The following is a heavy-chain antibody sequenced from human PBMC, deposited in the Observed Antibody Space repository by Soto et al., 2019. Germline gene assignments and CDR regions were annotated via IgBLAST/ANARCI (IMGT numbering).Heavy chain of an antibody. Sequence: EVQLVESGGGSVQPGGSLRLSCTASGFIVSDTYVNWVRQAPGKGLEWVSVISNRGDTHYADSVRGRFSLSRDISDNTLRLQMNNLRVEDTAVYYCAREPRYCRGGSCSITGDAYDIWGQGTMVTVSS. V-gene: IGHV3-66*01. J-gene: IGHJ3*02. CDR3: AREPRYCRGGSCSITGDAYDI. CDR1: GFIVSDTY. CDR2: ISNRGDT. D-gene: IGHD2-15*01.